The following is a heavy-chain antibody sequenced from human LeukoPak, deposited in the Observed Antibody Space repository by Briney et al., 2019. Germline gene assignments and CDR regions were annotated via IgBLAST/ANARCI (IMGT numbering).Heavy chain of an antibody. CDR1: GFTFNSSA. V-gene: IGHV3-23*01. D-gene: IGHD2-2*02. Sequence: GGSLRLSCAASGFTFNSSAMSWVRQAPGKGLEWVSAISASGASTFYADFVKGRFTISRDNSKNTLYLQMNSLRAEDTAVYYCARDCSTTTCYKAFDYWGQGTLVTVSS. CDR2: ISASGAST. CDR3: ARDCSTTTCYKAFDY. J-gene: IGHJ4*02.